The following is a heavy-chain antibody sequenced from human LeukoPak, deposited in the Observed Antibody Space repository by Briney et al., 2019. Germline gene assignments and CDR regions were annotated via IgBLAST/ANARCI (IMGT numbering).Heavy chain of an antibody. D-gene: IGHD6-19*01. J-gene: IGHJ4*02. Sequence: GGSLRLSCAASGFTFSSYDMHWVRQATGKGLEWVSAIGTAGDPYYPGSVKGRFTVSRENAKNSLYLQMNSLRAGDTAVYYCARAGSGWSLEYYFDYWGQGTLVTVSS. CDR1: GFTFSSYD. CDR3: ARAGSGWSLEYYFDY. CDR2: IGTAGDP. V-gene: IGHV3-13*05.